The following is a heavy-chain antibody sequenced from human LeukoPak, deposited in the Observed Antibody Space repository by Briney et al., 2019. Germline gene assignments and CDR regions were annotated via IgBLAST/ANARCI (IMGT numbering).Heavy chain of an antibody. D-gene: IGHD6-19*01. CDR3: ARDFEYSSGWYGLDY. J-gene: IGHJ4*02. CDR2: ISSIGVSP. Sequence: GGSLRLSCAASGFTFSSYAMHWVRQAPGKGLEYVSAISSIGVSPYYANSVKGRFTMSRDNSKNTLYLQTGSLSAEDMAVYYCARDFEYSSGWYGLDYWGQGTLVTVSS. CDR1: GFTFSSYA. V-gene: IGHV3-64*01.